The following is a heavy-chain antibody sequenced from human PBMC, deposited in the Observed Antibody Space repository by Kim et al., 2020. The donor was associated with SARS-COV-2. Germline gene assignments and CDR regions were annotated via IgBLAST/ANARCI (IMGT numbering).Heavy chain of an antibody. Sequence: NYAQKFQGRVTITADESTSTAYMELSSLRSEDTAVYYCASGNLRSWYFDLWGRGTLVTVSS. V-gene: IGHV1-69*01. D-gene: IGHD3-10*01. CDR3: ASGNLRSWYFDL. J-gene: IGHJ2*01.